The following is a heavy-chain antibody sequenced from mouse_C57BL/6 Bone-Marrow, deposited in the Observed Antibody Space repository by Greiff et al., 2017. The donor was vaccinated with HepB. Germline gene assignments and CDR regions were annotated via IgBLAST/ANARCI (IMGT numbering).Heavy chain of an antibody. V-gene: IGHV1-55*01. CDR1: GYTFTSYW. CDR2: IYPGSGST. Sequence: QVQLKQPGAELVKPGASVKMSCKASGYTFTSYWITWVKQSPGQGLEWIGDIYPGSGSTNYNEKFKSKATLTVDTSSSTAYMQLSSLTSEDSAVYYCARDSSGPAWFAYWGQGTLVTVSA. CDR3: ARDSSGPAWFAY. D-gene: IGHD3-2*02. J-gene: IGHJ3*01.